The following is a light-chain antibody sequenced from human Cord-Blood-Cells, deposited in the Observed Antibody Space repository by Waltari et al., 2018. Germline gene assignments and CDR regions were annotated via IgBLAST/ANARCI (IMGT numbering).Light chain of an antibody. CDR1: QSVSSN. CDR2: GAS. Sequence: EIGTTQSPATLSVSPGERATLSCRASQSVSSNLAWYQQKPGQAPRLLIYGASTRATGIPARIRGSGYGTEFTVAISSLQSEDFAVYYCRQYNDWWKFGQGTKVEIK. J-gene: IGKJ1*01. V-gene: IGKV3-15*01. CDR3: RQYNDWWK.